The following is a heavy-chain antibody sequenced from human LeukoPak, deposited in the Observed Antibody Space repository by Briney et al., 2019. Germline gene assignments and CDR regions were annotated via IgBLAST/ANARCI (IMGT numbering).Heavy chain of an antibody. CDR1: GGSISSGDYY. V-gene: IGHV4-30-4*01. D-gene: IGHD3-10*01. CDR3: ARGEEELGY. Sequence: SETLSLTCTVSGGSISSGDYYWSWIRQPPGKGLEWIGYIYYSGSTYYNPSLKSRVTISVDTSKDQFSLKLCSVTAADTAVYYCARGEEELGYWGQGTLVTVSS. J-gene: IGHJ4*02. CDR2: IYYSGST.